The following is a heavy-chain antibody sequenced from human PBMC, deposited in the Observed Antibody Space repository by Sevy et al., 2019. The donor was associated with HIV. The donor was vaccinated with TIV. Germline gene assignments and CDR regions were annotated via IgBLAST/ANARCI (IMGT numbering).Heavy chain of an antibody. D-gene: IGHD6-19*01. CDR1: GFTFSSYA. CDR2: ISYDGSNK. J-gene: IGHJ2*01. V-gene: IGHV3-30-3*01. Sequence: GESLKISCAASGFTFSSYAMHWVRQAPGKGLEWVAVISYDGSNKYYADSVKGRFTISRDNSKNTLYLQMNSLRAEDTTVYYCARDSLRYSSGWRTSDWYFDHWGRGTLVTVSS. CDR3: ARDSLRYSSGWRTSDWYFDH.